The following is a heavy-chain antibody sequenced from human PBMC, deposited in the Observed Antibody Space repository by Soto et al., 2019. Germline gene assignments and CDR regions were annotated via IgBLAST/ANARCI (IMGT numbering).Heavy chain of an antibody. V-gene: IGHV3-30-3*01. J-gene: IGHJ4*02. D-gene: IGHD3-22*01. Sequence: PGGSLRLSCSASGFTFSSYAMHWVRQSPGKGLEWVAVISYDGSNKYYADSVKGRFTISRDNSKNTLYLQMNSLRAEDTAVYYCARDRYCYDSSGLDYWGQGT. CDR3: ARDRYCYDSSGLDY. CDR1: GFTFSSYA. CDR2: ISYDGSNK.